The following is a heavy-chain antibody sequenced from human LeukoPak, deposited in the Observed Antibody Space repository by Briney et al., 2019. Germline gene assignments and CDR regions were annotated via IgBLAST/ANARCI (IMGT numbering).Heavy chain of an antibody. CDR1: GGTFSSYA. CDR3: ARRDYYYYGMDV. V-gene: IGHV1-69*06. CDR2: IIPIFGTA. Sequence: SVKVSRKASGGTFSSYAISWVRQAPGQGLEWMGGIIPIFGTANYAQKFQGRVTITADKSTSTAYMELSSLRSEDTAVYYCARRDYYYYGMDVWGKGTTVTVSS. J-gene: IGHJ6*04.